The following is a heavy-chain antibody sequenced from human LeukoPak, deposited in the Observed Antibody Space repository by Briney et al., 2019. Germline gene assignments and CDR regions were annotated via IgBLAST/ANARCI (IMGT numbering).Heavy chain of an antibody. D-gene: IGHD3-3*01. CDR2: IYYSGST. J-gene: IGHJ6*03. V-gene: IGHV4-39*01. CDR3: ARHYDFWSGYSAYMDV. CDR1: GGSISSSSYY. Sequence: PSETLSLTCTVSGGSISSSSYYWGWIRQPPGKGLEWIGSIYYSGSTYYNPSLKSRVTISVDTSKNQFSLKLSSVTAADTAVYYCARHYDFWSGYSAYMDVWGKGTTVTVSS.